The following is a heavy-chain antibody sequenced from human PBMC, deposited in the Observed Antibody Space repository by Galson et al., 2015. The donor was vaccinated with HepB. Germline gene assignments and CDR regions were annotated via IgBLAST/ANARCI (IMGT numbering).Heavy chain of an antibody. CDR2: IYYTGTT. J-gene: IGHJ6*02. V-gene: IGHV4-39*01. D-gene: IGHD2-15*01. CDR3: ARHVGESGSYGMDV. Sequence: ETLSLTCAVSSASTSSNTYYWSWIRQPPGRGLEWIGSIYYTGTTYYNPSLKSRVTISLDTSKNHFSLKLRSVTAADTAVYYCARHVGESGSYGMDVWGQGTTVTVSS. CDR1: SASTSSNTYY.